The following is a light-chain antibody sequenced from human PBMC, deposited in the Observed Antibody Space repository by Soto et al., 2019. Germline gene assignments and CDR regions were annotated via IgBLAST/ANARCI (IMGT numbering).Light chain of an antibody. CDR1: QSIGST. V-gene: IGKV3-15*01. CDR3: QQYRNWPRT. J-gene: IGKJ1*01. Sequence: EIVMTQSPATLLASQGERATLSCRTSQSIGSTVAWYQQKPGQAPRLLVYGASTKATDMPGRFSGRGSGTEFTLTINNLQSEDFAVYYCQQYRNWPRTFGQGTKVDIK. CDR2: GAS.